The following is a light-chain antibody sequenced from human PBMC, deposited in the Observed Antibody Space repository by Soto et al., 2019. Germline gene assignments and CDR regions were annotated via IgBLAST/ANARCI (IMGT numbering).Light chain of an antibody. CDR2: LEGSGTY. CDR3: ETWDSNIHWV. J-gene: IGLJ3*02. Sequence: QLVLTQSSSASASLGSSVKLTCTLSSGNSSYIIAWHQQQPGKAPRYLMKLEGSGTYNRGSGVPDRFSGSSSGADRYLTISNLQFEDEADYYCETWDSNIHWVFGGGTKLTVL. V-gene: IGLV4-60*02. CDR1: SGNSSYI.